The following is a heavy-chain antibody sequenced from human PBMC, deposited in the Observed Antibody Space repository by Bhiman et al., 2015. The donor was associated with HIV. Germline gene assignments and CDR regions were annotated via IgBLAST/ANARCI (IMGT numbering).Heavy chain of an antibody. CDR1: GFTFSSYS. J-gene: IGHJ4*02. CDR3: ARGTDTAMVSALVY. D-gene: IGHD5-18*01. CDR2: INWNGDYT. Sequence: EVQLVESGGGLVKPGGSLRLSCAASGFTFSSYSMNWVRQAPGKGLEWVSSINWNGDYTGYAESVKGRFTVSRDNTKNSLYLEMNSLRAEDTALYYCARGTDTAMVSALVYWGQGTLVTVSS. V-gene: IGHV3-20*04.